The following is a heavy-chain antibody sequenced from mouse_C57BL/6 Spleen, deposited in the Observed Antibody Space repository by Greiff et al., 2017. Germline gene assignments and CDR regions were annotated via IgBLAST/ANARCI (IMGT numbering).Heavy chain of an antibody. D-gene: IGHD1-1*01. CDR2: INPNNGGT. V-gene: IGHV1-22*01. Sequence: EVKLMESGPELVKPGASVKMSCKASGYTFTDYNMHWVKQSHGKSLEWIGYINPNNGGTSYNQKFKGKATLTVNKSSSTAYMELRSLTSEDSAVYYCARGGYGSSYWYFDGWGTGTTVTVSS. J-gene: IGHJ1*03. CDR3: ARGGYGSSYWYFDG. CDR1: GYTFTDYN.